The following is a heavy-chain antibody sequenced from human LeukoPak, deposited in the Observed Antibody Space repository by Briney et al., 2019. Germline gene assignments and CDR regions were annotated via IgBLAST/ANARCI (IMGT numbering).Heavy chain of an antibody. CDR3: ARGGYVLRYFDY. J-gene: IGHJ4*02. Sequence: SETLSLTCTVSGGSISSYYWSWIRQPPGKGLEWIGYIYYSGSTNYNPSLKSRVTISVDTSKSQFSLKLSSVTAADTAVYYCARGGYVLRYFDYWGQGTLVTVSS. CDR1: GGSISSYY. CDR2: IYYSGST. D-gene: IGHD3-9*01. V-gene: IGHV4-59*12.